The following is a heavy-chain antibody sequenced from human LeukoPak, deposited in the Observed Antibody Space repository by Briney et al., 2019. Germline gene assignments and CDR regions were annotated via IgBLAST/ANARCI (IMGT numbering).Heavy chain of an antibody. Sequence: GGSLRLSCAASGFTFANYAISWVRQCPGKGLEWVSTISGSGGSTYYADSVKGRFTISRDNSKNTLFLQMNSLRADDTAVYFCAKDPKSIAATGHDYWGQGTLVTISS. J-gene: IGHJ4*02. V-gene: IGHV3-23*01. D-gene: IGHD6-13*01. CDR3: AKDPKSIAATGHDY. CDR2: ISGSGGST. CDR1: GFTFANYA.